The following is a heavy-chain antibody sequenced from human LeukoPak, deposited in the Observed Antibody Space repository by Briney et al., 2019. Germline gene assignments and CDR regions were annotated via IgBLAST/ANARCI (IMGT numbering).Heavy chain of an antibody. D-gene: IGHD6-13*01. J-gene: IGHJ3*02. CDR2: IYHSGST. CDR1: GYSISSGYY. Sequence: PSETLSLTCTVSGYSISSGYYWGWIRQPPGKGLEWIGSIYHSGSTYYNPSLKSRVTISVDTSKNQFSLKLSSVTAADTAVYYCARETGYSSSWYNGPYWDAFDIWGQGTMVTVSS. CDR3: ARETGYSSSWYNGPYWDAFDI. V-gene: IGHV4-38-2*02.